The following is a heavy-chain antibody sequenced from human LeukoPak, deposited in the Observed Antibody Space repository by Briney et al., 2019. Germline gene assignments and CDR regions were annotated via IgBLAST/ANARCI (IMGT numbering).Heavy chain of an antibody. Sequence: GGSLRLSCTASGFTFSSYAMNWVRQAPGKGLEWVSGIGAGGTFTYYADSVKGRFTIFRDNSRNTLYLQMNSLRADDTAVYYCARGVAAAADLDYWGQGTLVTVSS. CDR3: ARGVAAAADLDY. V-gene: IGHV3-23*01. J-gene: IGHJ4*02. CDR2: IGAGGTFT. CDR1: GFTFSSYA. D-gene: IGHD6-13*01.